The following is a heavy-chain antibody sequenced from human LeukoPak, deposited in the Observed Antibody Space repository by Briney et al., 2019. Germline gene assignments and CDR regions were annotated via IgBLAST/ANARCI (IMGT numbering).Heavy chain of an antibody. CDR1: GFTFSNNS. D-gene: IGHD5-12*01. V-gene: IGHV3-48*01. Sequence: GGTLRLSCAASGFTFSNNSMNWVRQAPGKGLEWVSYISSRSRTIYYADSVKGRFTISRDNSKNTLYLQMNSLRAEDTAVYYCAKDRGYSGYDFNWFDPWGQGTLVTVSS. J-gene: IGHJ5*02. CDR2: ISSRSRTI. CDR3: AKDRGYSGYDFNWFDP.